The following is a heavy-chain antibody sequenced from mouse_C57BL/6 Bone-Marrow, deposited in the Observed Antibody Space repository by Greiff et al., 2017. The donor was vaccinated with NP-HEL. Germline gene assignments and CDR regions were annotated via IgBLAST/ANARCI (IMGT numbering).Heavy chain of an antibody. CDR1: GYSITSGYY. CDR2: ISYDGSN. D-gene: IGHD1-3*01. CDR3: AREESGDYYYAMDY. Sequence: EVQLQQSGPGLVKPSQSLSLTCSVTGYSITSGYYWNWIRQFPGNKLEWMGYISYDGSNNYNPSLKNRISITRDTSKNQFFLKLNSVTTEDTATYYCAREESGDYYYAMDYWGQGTSVTVSS. J-gene: IGHJ4*01. V-gene: IGHV3-6*01.